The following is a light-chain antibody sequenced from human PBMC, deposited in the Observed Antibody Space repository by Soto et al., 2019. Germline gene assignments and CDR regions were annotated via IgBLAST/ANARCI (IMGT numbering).Light chain of an antibody. Sequence: EIVLTQSPATLSLSPGDRATLSCRASQSVSSSYLAWYQQKPGQAPRLLIYGASSRATGIPARFSGSGSGTDFTLTISSLEPEDFAVYYCQQRSSFGQGTRLEIK. V-gene: IGKV3D-20*02. J-gene: IGKJ5*01. CDR2: GAS. CDR1: QSVSSSY. CDR3: QQRSS.